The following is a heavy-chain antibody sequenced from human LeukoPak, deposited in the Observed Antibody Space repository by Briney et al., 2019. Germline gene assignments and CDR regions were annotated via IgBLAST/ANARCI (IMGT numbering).Heavy chain of an antibody. Sequence: GGSLRLSCAASGFTFSNYAMSWVRQAPGKGPEWVSTISGSGGSTYYADSVKGRFTISRDNSKNTLHLLMTSLRAEDTAVYYCAKSFYFGWLYDVFDIWGQGTMVTVSS. CDR2: ISGSGGST. V-gene: IGHV3-23*01. D-gene: IGHD3-9*01. CDR1: GFTFSNYA. J-gene: IGHJ3*02. CDR3: AKSFYFGWLYDVFDI.